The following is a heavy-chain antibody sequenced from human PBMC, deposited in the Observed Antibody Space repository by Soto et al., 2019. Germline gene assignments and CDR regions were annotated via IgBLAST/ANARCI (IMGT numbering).Heavy chain of an antibody. CDR2: IIPIFGTA. D-gene: IGHD6-19*01. CDR3: ARDDGYSSGWYEAGLNWFDP. Sequence: GASVKVSCKASGGTFSSYAISWVRQAPGQGLEWMGGIIPIFGTANYAQKFQGRVTITADESTSTAYMELSSLRSEDTAVYYCARDDGYSSGWYEAGLNWFDPWGQGTLVTVSS. V-gene: IGHV1-69*13. CDR1: GGTFSSYA. J-gene: IGHJ5*02.